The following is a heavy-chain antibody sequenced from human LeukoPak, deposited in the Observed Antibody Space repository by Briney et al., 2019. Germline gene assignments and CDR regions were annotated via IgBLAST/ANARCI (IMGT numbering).Heavy chain of an antibody. J-gene: IGHJ6*03. CDR1: GFTFSSYA. Sequence: PGGSLRLSCAASGFTFSSYAMSWVRQPPGKGLEWVSGISGSGDNTYYADSVKGRFTISRDNSKKTLYLHLNSLRSEDTAVYYCARARGSGSYYGHDYYYYYYMDVWGQGTTVTVSS. CDR2: ISGSGDNT. D-gene: IGHD3-10*01. V-gene: IGHV3-23*01. CDR3: ARARGSGSYYGHDYYYYYYMDV.